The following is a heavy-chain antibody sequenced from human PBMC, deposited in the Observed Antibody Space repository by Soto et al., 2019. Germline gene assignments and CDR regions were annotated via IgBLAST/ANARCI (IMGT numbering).Heavy chain of an antibody. Sequence: ESGGGVVQPGRSLRLSCAASGFTFSSYAMHWVRQAPGKGLEWVAVISYDGSNKYYADSVKGRFTISRDNSKNTLYLQMNSLRAEDTAVYYCARDLRNYFDYWGQGTLVTVSS. CDR3: ARDLRNYFDY. V-gene: IGHV3-30-3*01. CDR2: ISYDGSNK. CDR1: GFTFSSYA. J-gene: IGHJ4*02.